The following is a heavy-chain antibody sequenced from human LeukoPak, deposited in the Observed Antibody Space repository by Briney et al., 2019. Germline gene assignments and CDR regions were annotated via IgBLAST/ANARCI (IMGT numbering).Heavy chain of an antibody. CDR1: GFTFSSYA. D-gene: IGHD2-15*01. CDR3: AKGGFVVASRFDP. J-gene: IGHJ5*02. CDR2: ISGSGGST. V-gene: IGHV3-23*01. Sequence: PGGSLRLSCAASGFTFSSYAMSWVRQAPGKGLEWVSAISGSGGSTHYADSVRGRFTISRDNSKNSLYLQMNSLRAEDTALYYCAKGGFVVASRFDPWGQGTLVTVSS.